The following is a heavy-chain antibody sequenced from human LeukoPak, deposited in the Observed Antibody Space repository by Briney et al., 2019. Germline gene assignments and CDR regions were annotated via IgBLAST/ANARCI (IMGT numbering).Heavy chain of an antibody. CDR2: IYYSGST. D-gene: IGHD5-18*01. CDR3: ARDVGYSYGVYYYYGMDV. J-gene: IGHJ6*02. Sequence: PSETLSLTCTVSGGSISSYYWSWIRQPPGKGLEWIGYIYYSGSTNYNPSLKSRVTISVDTSKNQFSLKLSSVTAADTAVYYCARDVGYSYGVYYYYGMDVWGQGTTVTVSS. V-gene: IGHV4-59*12. CDR1: GGSISSYY.